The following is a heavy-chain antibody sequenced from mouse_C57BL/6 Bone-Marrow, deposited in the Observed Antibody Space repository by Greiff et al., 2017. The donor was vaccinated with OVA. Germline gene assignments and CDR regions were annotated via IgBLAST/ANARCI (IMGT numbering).Heavy chain of an antibody. V-gene: IGHV5-12*01. CDR2: ISNGGGST. Sequence: DVMLVESGGGLVQPGGSLKLSCAASGFTFSDYYMYWVRQTPEKRLEWVAYISNGGGSTYYPDTVKGRFTISRDNAKNTLYLQMSRLKSEDTAMYYCARLYYYGSSPLAMDYWGQGTSVTVSS. J-gene: IGHJ4*01. CDR3: ARLYYYGSSPLAMDY. CDR1: GFTFSDYY. D-gene: IGHD1-1*01.